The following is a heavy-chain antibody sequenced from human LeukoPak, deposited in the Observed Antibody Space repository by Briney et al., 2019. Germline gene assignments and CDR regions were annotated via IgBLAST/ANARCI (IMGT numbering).Heavy chain of an antibody. Sequence: GGSLRLSCAASGFTFSNYGMHWVRQAPGKGLEWVTLVSYDGSNKYYADSVKGRFTISRDNSKNTLYLQMNSLRAEDTAVYYCARRSGIAVAGAFDYWGQGTLVTVSS. CDR3: ARRSGIAVAGAFDY. D-gene: IGHD6-19*01. CDR1: GFTFSNYG. J-gene: IGHJ4*02. V-gene: IGHV3-30*03. CDR2: VSYDGSNK.